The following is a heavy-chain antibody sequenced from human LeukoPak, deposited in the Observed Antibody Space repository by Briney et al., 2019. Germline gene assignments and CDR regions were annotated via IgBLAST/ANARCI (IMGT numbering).Heavy chain of an antibody. V-gene: IGHV4-39*01. J-gene: IGHJ5*02. Sequence: PSETLSLTCAVYGGSFSGYYWGWIRQPPGKGLEWIGSIYYSGSTYYNPSLKSRVTISVDTSKNQFSLKLSSVTAADTAVYYCARLYIPFNGFDPWGQGTLVTVSS. CDR2: IYYSGST. CDR3: ARLYIPFNGFDP. CDR1: GGSFSGYY.